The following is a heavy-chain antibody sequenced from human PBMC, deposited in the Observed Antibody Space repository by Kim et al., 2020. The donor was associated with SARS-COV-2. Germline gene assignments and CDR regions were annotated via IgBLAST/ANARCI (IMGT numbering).Heavy chain of an antibody. Sequence: ADSVKGRFTISRDNSKNTLYLQMNSLRAEDTAVYYCAKVPFGELLSNDYWGQGTLVTVSS. CDR3: AKVPFGELLSNDY. J-gene: IGHJ4*02. D-gene: IGHD3-10*01. V-gene: IGHV3-23*01.